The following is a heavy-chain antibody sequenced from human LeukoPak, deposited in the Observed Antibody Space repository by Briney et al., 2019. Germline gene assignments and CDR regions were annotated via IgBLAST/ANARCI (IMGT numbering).Heavy chain of an antibody. CDR2: INHSGST. V-gene: IGHV4-34*01. Sequence: PSETLSLTCAVYGGSFSGYYWSWIRQPPGKGLEWIGEINHSGSTNYNPSHKSRVTISVDTSKNQFSLKLSSVTAADTAVYYCARVGTVTTHDVVDYWGQGTLVTVSS. D-gene: IGHD4-17*01. CDR3: ARVGTVTTHDVVDY. J-gene: IGHJ4*02. CDR1: GGSFSGYY.